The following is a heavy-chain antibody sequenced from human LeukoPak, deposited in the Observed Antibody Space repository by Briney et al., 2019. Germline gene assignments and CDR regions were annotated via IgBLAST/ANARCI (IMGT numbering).Heavy chain of an antibody. V-gene: IGHV3-7*01. CDR1: GFTFSSYW. J-gene: IGHJ6*02. Sequence: PGGSLRLSCAASGFTFSSYWMSWVRQAPGKGLEWVANIKQDGSEKYYVDSMKGRFTISRDNAKNSLYLQMNSLRAEDTAVYYCARDQYCSGGSCRYYGMDVWGQGTTVTVSS. CDR2: IKQDGSEK. CDR3: ARDQYCSGGSCRYYGMDV. D-gene: IGHD2-15*01.